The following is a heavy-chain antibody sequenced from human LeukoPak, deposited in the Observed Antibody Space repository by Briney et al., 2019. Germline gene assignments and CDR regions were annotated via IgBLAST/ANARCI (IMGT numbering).Heavy chain of an antibody. D-gene: IGHD5-18*01. CDR2: ISAYNGNT. Sequence: GASVKVSCKASGYTFTSYGISWVRQAPGQGLEWMGWISAYNGNTNYAQKLQGRVTMTTDTSTSTAYMELRSLRSDDTAVYYCARIGYSHGSWSDGPTDYWGQGTLVTVSS. CDR3: ARIGYSHGSWSDGPTDY. V-gene: IGHV1-18*01. CDR1: GYTFTSYG. J-gene: IGHJ4*02.